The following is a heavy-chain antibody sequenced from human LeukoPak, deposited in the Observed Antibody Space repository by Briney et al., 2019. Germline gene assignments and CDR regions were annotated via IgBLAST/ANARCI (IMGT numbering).Heavy chain of an antibody. CDR3: ARAMAAAGARVY. CDR2: ISYDGSNK. Sequence: GGSLRLSCAASGFTFSSYGMHWVRQAPGKGLEWVAVISYDGSNKYYADSVKGRFTISRDNSKNTLYLQMNSLRAEDTAVYYCARAMAAAGARVYWGQGTLVTVSS. J-gene: IGHJ4*02. CDR1: GFTFSSYG. D-gene: IGHD6-13*01. V-gene: IGHV3-30*03.